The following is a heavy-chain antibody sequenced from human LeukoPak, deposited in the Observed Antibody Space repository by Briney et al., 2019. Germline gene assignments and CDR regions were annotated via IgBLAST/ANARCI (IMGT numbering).Heavy chain of an antibody. D-gene: IGHD2-15*01. J-gene: IGHJ4*02. CDR3: GRVVPGRRECDH. V-gene: IGHV4-39*01. CDR2: IYYSGSS. Sequence: PSETLSLTCTVSGDSLSSGAYYWGWIRQPPGKGLEWFASIYYSGSSNSNPSLRSRVTISVDTYQDQFSLKVTSATATDTAFYSCGRVVPGRRECDHWVQGTLVSVSS. CDR1: GDSLSSGAYY.